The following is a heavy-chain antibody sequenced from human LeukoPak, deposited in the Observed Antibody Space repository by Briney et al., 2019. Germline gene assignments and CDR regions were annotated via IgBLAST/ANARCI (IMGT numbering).Heavy chain of an antibody. CDR2: ISSDSNTI. J-gene: IGHJ4*02. Sequence: GGSLRLSCAASGFTFSSYSMNWVRQAPGKGLEWVSYISSDSNTIQYADSVRGRFTISRDNAKNSLFLQMYSLRPEDTAVYYCARDLVGLDYWGQGTLVTVSS. CDR1: GFTFSSYS. D-gene: IGHD3/OR15-3a*01. V-gene: IGHV3-48*01. CDR3: ARDLVGLDY.